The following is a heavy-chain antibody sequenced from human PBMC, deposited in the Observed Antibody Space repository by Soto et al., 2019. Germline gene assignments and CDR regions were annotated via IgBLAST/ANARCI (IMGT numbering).Heavy chain of an antibody. V-gene: IGHV4-59*08. CDR2: IFYTGST. CDR1: DGSISSYY. CDR3: ARHYPIGNNWNYFDY. D-gene: IGHD1-1*01. J-gene: IGHJ4*02. Sequence: SETLSLTCPVSDGSISSYYLGWIRQPPGKGLEWIGYIFYTGSTNYNPSLKSRVTISVDTSKNQFSLKLSSVTAADTAVYYCARHYPIGNNWNYFDYWGQGTLVTVSS.